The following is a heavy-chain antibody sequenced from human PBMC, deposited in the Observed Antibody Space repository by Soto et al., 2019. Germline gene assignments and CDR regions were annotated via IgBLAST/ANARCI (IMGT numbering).Heavy chain of an antibody. Sequence: GASVKVSCKASGYTFTSYGISWVRQAPGQGLEWMGWISAYNGNTNYAQKLQGRVTMTTDTSTSTAYMELRSLRSDDTAVYYCAGNKDYSNYQKYYFDYGGRGTLVPVSS. J-gene: IGHJ4*02. CDR2: ISAYNGNT. CDR3: AGNKDYSNYQKYYFDY. CDR1: GYTFTSYG. V-gene: IGHV1-18*01. D-gene: IGHD4-4*01.